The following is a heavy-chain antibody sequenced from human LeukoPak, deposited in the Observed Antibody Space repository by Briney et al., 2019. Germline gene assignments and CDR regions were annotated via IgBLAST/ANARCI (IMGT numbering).Heavy chain of an antibody. Sequence: SETLPLTCTVSGGSISSYYWSWIRQPPGKGLEWIGYIYYSGSTNYNPSLKSRVTISVDTSKNQFSLKLSSVTAADTAVYYCARGGSHMAHYYYYMDVWGKGTTVTVSS. CDR3: ARGGSHMAHYYYYMDV. J-gene: IGHJ6*03. V-gene: IGHV4-59*01. CDR1: GGSISSYY. D-gene: IGHD5-12*01. CDR2: IYYSGST.